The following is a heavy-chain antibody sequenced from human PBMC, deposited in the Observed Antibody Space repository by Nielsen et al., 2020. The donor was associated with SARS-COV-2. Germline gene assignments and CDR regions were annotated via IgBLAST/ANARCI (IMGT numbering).Heavy chain of an antibody. D-gene: IGHD6-19*01. J-gene: IGHJ5*02. V-gene: IGHV1-2*02. CDR3: ARSYSSGWYWFDP. CDR1: GYTFTSYY. Sequence: ASVKVSCKASGYTFTSYYMHWVRQAPGQGLEWMGIINPSGGSTNYAQKFQGRVTMTRDTSISTAYMELSRLRSDDTAVYYCARSYSSGWYWFDPWGQGTLVTVSS. CDR2: INPSGGST.